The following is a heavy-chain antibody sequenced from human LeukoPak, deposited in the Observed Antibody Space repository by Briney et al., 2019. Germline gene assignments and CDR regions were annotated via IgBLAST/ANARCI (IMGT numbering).Heavy chain of an antibody. V-gene: IGHV3-11*01. CDR1: GFTFSDYY. CDR3: ARVSYGYYYYMDV. Sequence: GGSLRLSCAASGFTFSDYYMSWIRQAPGKGLEWVSYISSSGSTMYYADSVKGRFTISRDNAKNSLYLQMNSLRAEDTAVYYCARVSYGYYYYMDVWGKGTTVTVSS. D-gene: IGHD5-18*01. J-gene: IGHJ6*03. CDR2: ISSSGSTM.